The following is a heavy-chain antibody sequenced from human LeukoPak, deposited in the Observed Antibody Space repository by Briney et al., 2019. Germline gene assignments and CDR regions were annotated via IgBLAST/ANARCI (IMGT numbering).Heavy chain of an antibody. CDR2: ISGDGGSS. CDR3: AKSTAMLSSYFYGMDV. Sequence: GGSPRLSCAASGFTFDDYAMHWVRQAPGKGLEWVSLISGDGGSSYYADSVKGRFTISRDNSKNSLYLQMNSLGTEDTALYYCAKSTAMLSSYFYGMDVWGQGTTVTVSS. D-gene: IGHD5-18*01. V-gene: IGHV3-43*02. J-gene: IGHJ6*02. CDR1: GFTFDDYA.